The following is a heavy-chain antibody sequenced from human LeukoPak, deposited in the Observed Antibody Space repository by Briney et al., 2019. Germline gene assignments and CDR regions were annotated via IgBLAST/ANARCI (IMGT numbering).Heavy chain of an antibody. Sequence: PSETLSLTCTVSGGFIISYYWSWIRLPAGKELEWIGRISTSGSTDYNPSLKSRVTISADTSKNQFSLKLSSATAADTAIYYCTSGPHDYFDDCGQGTLVTVSS. J-gene: IGHJ4*02. CDR2: ISTSGST. CDR1: GGFIISYY. CDR3: TSGPHDYFDD. V-gene: IGHV4-4*07.